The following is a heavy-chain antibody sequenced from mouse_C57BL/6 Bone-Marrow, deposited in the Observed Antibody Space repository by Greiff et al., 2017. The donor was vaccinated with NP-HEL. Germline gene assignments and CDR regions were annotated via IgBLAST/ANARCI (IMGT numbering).Heavy chain of an antibody. CDR3: ARGADDYYGSSFAMDY. V-gene: IGHV1-47*01. CDR2: FHPYNDDT. D-gene: IGHD1-1*01. CDR1: GYTFTTYP. J-gene: IGHJ4*01. Sequence: VQLVESGAELVKPGASVKMSCKASGYTFTTYPIEWMKQNHGKSLEWIGNFHPYNDDTKYNDKFKGKATLTVEKSSSTVYLELSRLTSDDSAVYYCARGADDYYGSSFAMDYWGQGTSVTVSS.